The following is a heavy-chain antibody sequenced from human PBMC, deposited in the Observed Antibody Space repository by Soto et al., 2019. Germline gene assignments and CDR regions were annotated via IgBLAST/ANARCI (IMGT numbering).Heavy chain of an antibody. D-gene: IGHD6-19*01. J-gene: IGHJ4*02. CDR3: ARGSSVYSSGWDDYDY. V-gene: IGHV4-34*01. Sequence: SETLSLTCAVYGGSFSGYYWSWIRQPPGKGLEWIGEINHSGSTNYNPSLKSRVTISVDTSKDQFSLKLSSVTAADTAVYYCARGSSVYSSGWDDYDYWGQGTLVTVSS. CDR1: GGSFSGYY. CDR2: INHSGST.